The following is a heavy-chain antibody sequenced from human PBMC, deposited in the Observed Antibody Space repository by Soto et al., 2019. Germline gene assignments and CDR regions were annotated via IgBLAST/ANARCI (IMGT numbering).Heavy chain of an antibody. Sequence: SETLSLTCAVYGGSFSGYYWSWIRQPPGKGLEWIGEINHSGSTNYNPSLKSRVTISVDTSKNQFSLKLSSVTAADTAVYYCARDNGDHAYDYWGQGTLVTVSS. V-gene: IGHV4-34*01. J-gene: IGHJ4*02. CDR2: INHSGST. CDR3: ARDNGDHAYDY. CDR1: GGSFSGYY. D-gene: IGHD2-8*01.